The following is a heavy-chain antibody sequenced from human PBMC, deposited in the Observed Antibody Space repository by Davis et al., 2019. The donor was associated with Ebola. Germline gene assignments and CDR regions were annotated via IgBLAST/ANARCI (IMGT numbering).Heavy chain of an antibody. CDR3: ARDLGMVKSYYFDY. CDR1: GYNFNSYG. CDR2: LSAYNGNT. D-gene: IGHD5-18*01. V-gene: IGHV1-18*01. J-gene: IGHJ4*02. Sequence: AASVKVSCKASGYNFNSYGIYWVRQAPGQGLEWMGWLSAYNGNTNYAQKLQGRVTMTTDTSTSTAYMELRSLRSDDTAVYYCARDLGMVKSYYFDYWGQGTLVTVSS.